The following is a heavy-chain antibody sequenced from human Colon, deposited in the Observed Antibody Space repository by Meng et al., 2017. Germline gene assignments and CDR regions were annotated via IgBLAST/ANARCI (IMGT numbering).Heavy chain of an antibody. V-gene: IGHV3-7*01. CDR2: INQDGSEK. CDR1: GFTFSTYW. Sequence: GESLKISCAASGFTFSTYWMNWVRQAPGKGLEWVANINQDGSEKYYVDSMKGRFTISRDNAKNSVYLQMNSLRAEDTAVYYCARDFYVSGSYPVGVVDYWGQGTLVTVSS. D-gene: IGHD3-10*01. J-gene: IGHJ4*02. CDR3: ARDFYVSGSYPVGVVDY.